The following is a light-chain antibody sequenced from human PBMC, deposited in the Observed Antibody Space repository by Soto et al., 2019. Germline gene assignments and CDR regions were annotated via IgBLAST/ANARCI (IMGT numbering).Light chain of an antibody. CDR2: EVN. CDR3: SSYAGSNCL. V-gene: IGLV2-8*01. Sequence: QSALAQPASASGSPGQSVTISCTGTSSTIGDFNSVSWYQHHPDKAPKLVIYEVNKRPSGVPDRFSGSKSGNTASLTVSGLQAEDEADYYCSSYAGSNCLFGGGTKLTVL. J-gene: IGLJ2*01. CDR1: SSTIGDFNS.